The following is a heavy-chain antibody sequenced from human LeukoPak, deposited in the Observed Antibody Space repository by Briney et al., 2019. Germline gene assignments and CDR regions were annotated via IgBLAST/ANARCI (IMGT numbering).Heavy chain of an antibody. D-gene: IGHD1-14*01. V-gene: IGHV4-30-2*01. J-gene: IGHJ4*02. CDR1: GGSISSGGYS. CDR2: IYHSGST. CDR3: ARAVSQTRFDY. Sequence: SETLSLTCAVSGGSISSGGYSWSWIRQPPGKGLEWIGYIYHSGSTYYNPSLKSRVTISVDRSKSQFSLKLSSVTAADTAVYYCARAVSQTRFDYWGQGTLVTVSS.